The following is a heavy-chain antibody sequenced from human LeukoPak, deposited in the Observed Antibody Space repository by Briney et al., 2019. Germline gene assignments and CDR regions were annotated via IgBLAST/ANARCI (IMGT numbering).Heavy chain of an antibody. CDR2: IHYAGGA. CDR1: GDSMRYPNHF. D-gene: IGHD5-12*01. Sequence: SETLSLTCTVSGDSMRYPNHFWSWLRQHPGKGLEGIAYIHYAGGAHYNPSLESRATMSVDSSTNQCSLKLSSVTAADTTLYYCAREVIVPTTSDGFDIWGQGTMVTVSS. J-gene: IGHJ3*02. V-gene: IGHV4-31*03. CDR3: AREVIVPTTSDGFDI.